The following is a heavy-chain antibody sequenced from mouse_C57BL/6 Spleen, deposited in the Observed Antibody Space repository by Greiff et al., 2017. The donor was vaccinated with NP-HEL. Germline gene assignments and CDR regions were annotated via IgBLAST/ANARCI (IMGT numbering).Heavy chain of an antibody. CDR2: IYPGDGDT. CDR3: ARDYGSSFDY. J-gene: IGHJ2*01. Sequence: QVQLKQSGAELVKPGASVKISCKASGYAFSSYWMNWVKQRPGKGLEWIGQIYPGDGDTNYNGKFKGKAYMQLSSLTSEDSAVYFCARDYGSSFDYWGQGTTLTVSS. CDR1: GYAFSSYW. V-gene: IGHV1-80*01. D-gene: IGHD1-1*01.